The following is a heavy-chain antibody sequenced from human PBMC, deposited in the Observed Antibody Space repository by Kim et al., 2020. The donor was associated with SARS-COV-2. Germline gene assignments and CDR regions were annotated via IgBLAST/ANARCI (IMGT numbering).Heavy chain of an antibody. V-gene: IGHV3-7*01. J-gene: IGHJ3*02. CDR3: ARGTPYYYESSGYQHGFDAFDI. CDR2: IKQDGSEK. D-gene: IGHD3-22*01. CDR1: GFTFSSYW. Sequence: GGSLRLSCAASGFTFSSYWMSWVRQAPGKGLEWVANIKQDGSEKYYVDSVKGRFTISRDNSKNSLYLQMNSLRAEDPAVYYCARGTPYYYESSGYQHGFDAFDIWGQGTMVTVSS.